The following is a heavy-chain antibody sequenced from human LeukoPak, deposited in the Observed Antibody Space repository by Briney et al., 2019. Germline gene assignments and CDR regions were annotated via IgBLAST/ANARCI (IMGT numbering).Heavy chain of an antibody. CDR3: ARDGPSGNELFDF. Sequence: SQTLSLICAITGDSVSSNSAAWNWIRQSPSRGLEWLGRTYYRSKWFSDYAVSMKSRITINADTSGNQFSLHLNSVTPEDTALYYCARDGPSGNELFDFWGQGTLVTVSS. V-gene: IGHV6-1*01. J-gene: IGHJ4*02. CDR2: TYYRSKWFS. CDR1: GDSVSSNSAA. D-gene: IGHD5-12*01.